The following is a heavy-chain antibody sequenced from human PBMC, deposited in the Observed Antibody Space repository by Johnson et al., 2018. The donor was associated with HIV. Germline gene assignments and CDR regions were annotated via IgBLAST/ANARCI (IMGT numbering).Heavy chain of an antibody. CDR3: ARDSQWEIDDAFDI. Sequence: QVHLVESGGGVVQPGRSLRLSCAASGFTFSSYAMHWVRQAPGKGLEWVAVISYDGSNKFYADSVKGRFTISRDNSKNTLYLQMHSLRAEDTAVYYCARDSQWEIDDAFDIWGQGTMVTVSS. D-gene: IGHD1-26*01. CDR1: GFTFSSYA. CDR2: ISYDGSNK. J-gene: IGHJ3*02. V-gene: IGHV3-30*04.